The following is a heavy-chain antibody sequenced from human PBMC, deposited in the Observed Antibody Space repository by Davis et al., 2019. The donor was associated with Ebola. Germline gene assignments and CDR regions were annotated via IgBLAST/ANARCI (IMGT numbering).Heavy chain of an antibody. Sequence: ASVKVSCKASGYTFTGYYMHWVRQAPGQGLEWMGWISAYNGNTNYAQKLQGRVTMTTDTSTSTAYMELRSLRSDDTAVYYCARGAWTTSGYSGYDIDYWGQGTLVTVSS. D-gene: IGHD5-12*01. CDR3: ARGAWTTSGYSGYDIDY. CDR1: GYTFTGYY. CDR2: ISAYNGNT. V-gene: IGHV1-18*04. J-gene: IGHJ4*02.